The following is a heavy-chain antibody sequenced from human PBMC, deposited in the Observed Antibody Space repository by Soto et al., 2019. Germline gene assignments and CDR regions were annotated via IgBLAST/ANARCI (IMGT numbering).Heavy chain of an antibody. D-gene: IGHD1-1*01. CDR3: SRGWNYLDY. J-gene: IGHJ4*02. Sequence: QVQLQESGPGLVKPSQTLSLTCTVSGGSINSGIDYWNWIRKHPGKGLEWIGYIFSSGSTCYNPSLKSRLTIPVDTSQNQCSLKLSSVTAADTAVYYCSRGWNYLDYWGQGTLVTVSS. V-gene: IGHV4-31*03. CDR1: GGSINSGIDY. CDR2: IFSSGST.